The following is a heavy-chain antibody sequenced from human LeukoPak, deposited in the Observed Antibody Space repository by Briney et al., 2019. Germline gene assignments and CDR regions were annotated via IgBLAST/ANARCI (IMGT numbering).Heavy chain of an antibody. D-gene: IGHD4-23*01. J-gene: IGHJ4*02. CDR3: ARDGWERWLHKYYFYY. V-gene: IGHV1-18*01. Sequence: ASVKVSCTASGYTFTSYGISWVRQAPGQGLEWMGWISAYNGNTNYAQKLQGRVTMNTDTSTSTAYMELRSLRSDDTAVYDCARDGWERWLHKYYFYYWGQGTLVTFAS. CDR1: GYTFTSYG. CDR2: ISAYNGNT.